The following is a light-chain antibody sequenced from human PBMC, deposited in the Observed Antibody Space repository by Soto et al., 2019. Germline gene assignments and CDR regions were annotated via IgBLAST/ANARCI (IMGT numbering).Light chain of an antibody. CDR3: QQSNSYPT. V-gene: IGKV1-5*01. CDR1: QSISSW. Sequence: GDRVTITCRASQSISSWLAWYQQKPGKAPKLLIYDASSLESGVPSRFSGSGSGTEFTLTISSLQPDDFATYYCQQSNSYPTFGGGTKVEIK. CDR2: DAS. J-gene: IGKJ4*01.